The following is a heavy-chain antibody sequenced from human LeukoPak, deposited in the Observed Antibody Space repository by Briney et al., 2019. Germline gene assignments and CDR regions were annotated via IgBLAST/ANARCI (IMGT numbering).Heavy chain of an antibody. D-gene: IGHD5-24*01. CDR1: GGSISSYY. Sequence: SETLSLTCTASGGSISSYYWSWIRQPPGKGLEWIGYIYYSGSTNYNPSLKSRVTISVDTSKNQFSLKLSSVTAADTAVYYCARAGAGWLQPFDYWGQGTLVTVSS. CDR3: ARAGAGWLQPFDY. V-gene: IGHV4-59*01. J-gene: IGHJ4*02. CDR2: IYYSGST.